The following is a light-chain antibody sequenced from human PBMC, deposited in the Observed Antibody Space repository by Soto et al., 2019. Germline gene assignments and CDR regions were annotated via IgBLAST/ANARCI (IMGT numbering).Light chain of an antibody. J-gene: IGKJ4*01. V-gene: IGKV1-39*01. CDR3: QQSYSTPLT. CDR1: QSISSY. CDR2: AAS. Sequence: DIQMTQSPSSLSASVGDRVTITCRASQSISSYLNWYQQKPGKAPKLLIYAASSLQSGVPSRFSGSGSGTDFTLTTSSLQPEDFATYYCQQSYSTPLTFGGGTKVDSK.